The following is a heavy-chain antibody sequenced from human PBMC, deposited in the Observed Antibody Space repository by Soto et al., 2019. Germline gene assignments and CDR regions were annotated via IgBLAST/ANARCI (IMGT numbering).Heavy chain of an antibody. Sequence: SETLSLTCTVSGGSISSGGYYWSWIRQHPGKGLEWIGYIYYSGSTYYNPSLKSRVTISVDTSKNQFSLKLSSVTAADTAVYYCARDRGPPIVATSPANYYYYGMDVWGQGTTVTVSS. J-gene: IGHJ6*02. CDR3: ARDRGPPIVATSPANYYYYGMDV. D-gene: IGHD5-12*01. CDR1: GGSISSGGYY. V-gene: IGHV4-31*03. CDR2: IYYSGST.